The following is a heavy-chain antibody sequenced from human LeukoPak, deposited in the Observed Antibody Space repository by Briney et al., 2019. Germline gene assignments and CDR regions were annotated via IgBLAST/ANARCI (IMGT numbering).Heavy chain of an antibody. J-gene: IGHJ3*01. Sequence: SETLSLTCTVSGGSISSYYWSWIRQPPGKGLEWMGYIYYSGTTNYNTSLKSRVTISVDTSKNQFSLKLSSVTAADTAVYYCARVSYYYDPDGFDFWGQGTMVSVSS. V-gene: IGHV4-59*01. CDR3: ARVSYYYDPDGFDF. CDR1: GGSISSYY. CDR2: IYYSGTT. D-gene: IGHD3-22*01.